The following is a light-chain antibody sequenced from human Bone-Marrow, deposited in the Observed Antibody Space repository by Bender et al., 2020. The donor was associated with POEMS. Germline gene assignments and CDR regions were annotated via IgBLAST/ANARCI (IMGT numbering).Light chain of an antibody. V-gene: IGLV2-8*01. Sequence: QSALTQLASVSGSPGQSVTISCTGTSSDIGGYDYVSWYQHHPGKAPKPIIYEVTKRPSGVPDRFSGSKSGNTASLTINRVEAGDEADFYCQVGDTSTESGVFGGGTKLTVL. J-gene: IGLJ3*02. CDR2: EVT. CDR3: QVGDTSTESGV. CDR1: SSDIGGYDY.